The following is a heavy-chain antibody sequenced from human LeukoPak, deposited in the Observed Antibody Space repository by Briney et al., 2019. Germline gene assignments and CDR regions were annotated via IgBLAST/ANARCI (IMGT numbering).Heavy chain of an antibody. Sequence: GASLKISFKCSGXIFTSYWIGWVRQMPGKGLEWMGIIYPGYSDHTYSPSFTGKVTISADKSISTAYLQWSSLKASDTAMYYCARHEIGSTSPHGYWGQGTLVTVSS. D-gene: IGHD2-2*01. V-gene: IGHV5-51*01. CDR1: GXIFTSYW. CDR2: IYPGYSDH. J-gene: IGHJ4*02. CDR3: ARHEIGSTSPHGY.